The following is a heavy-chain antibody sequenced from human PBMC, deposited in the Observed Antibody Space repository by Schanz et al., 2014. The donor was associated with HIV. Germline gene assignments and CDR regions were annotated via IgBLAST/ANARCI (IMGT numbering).Heavy chain of an antibody. Sequence: QVQLQQWGAGLLKPSETLSLTCAVYGASLSGHQWTWIRQPPGKGLEWIGEINHRRSTSYNPSLKSRVPISVDTSKNHFSRKLTSVAAADTAMYFCARATREVPAAIYYYGMDVWGQGTTVTVSS. V-gene: IGHV4-34*02. D-gene: IGHD2-2*01. CDR3: ARATREVPAAIYYYGMDV. J-gene: IGHJ6*02. CDR2: INHRRST. CDR1: GASLSGHQ.